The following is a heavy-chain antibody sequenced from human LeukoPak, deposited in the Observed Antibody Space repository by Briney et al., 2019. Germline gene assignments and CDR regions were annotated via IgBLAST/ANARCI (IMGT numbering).Heavy chain of an antibody. J-gene: IGHJ4*02. CDR3: ARDINRGYCSSTSCYSFDY. D-gene: IGHD2-2*02. Sequence: ASVEVSCKASGYTFTSYYMHWVRQAPGQGLEWMGIINPSGGSTSYAQKFQGRVTMTRDTSTSTVYMELSSLRSEDTAVYYCARDINRGYCSSTSCYSFDYWGQGTLVTVSS. V-gene: IGHV1-46*01. CDR2: INPSGGST. CDR1: GYTFTSYY.